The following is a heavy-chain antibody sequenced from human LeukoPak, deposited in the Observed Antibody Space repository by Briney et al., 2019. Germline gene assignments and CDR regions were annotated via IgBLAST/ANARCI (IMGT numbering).Heavy chain of an antibody. J-gene: IGHJ4*02. V-gene: IGHV5-51*01. Sequence: GESLKISCKGSGYSFTSYWIGWVRQMPGKGLEWMGIIYPGDSDTRYSPSFQGQVTISADKSISTAYLQWSSLKASDAAMYYCARRRDLYSGSYYPFDYWGQGTLVTVSS. CDR2: IYPGDSDT. CDR1: GYSFTSYW. CDR3: ARRRDLYSGSYYPFDY. D-gene: IGHD1-26*01.